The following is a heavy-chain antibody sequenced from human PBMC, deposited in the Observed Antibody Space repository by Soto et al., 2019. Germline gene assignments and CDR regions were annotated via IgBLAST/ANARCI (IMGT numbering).Heavy chain of an antibody. CDR2: ISGSGGST. J-gene: IGHJ4*02. D-gene: IGHD6-13*01. CDR3: ANTDSSSGPGFDY. V-gene: IGHV3-23*01. Sequence: GGSLRLSCAASGFTFSNAWMSWVRQAPGKGLEWVSAISGSGGSTYYADSVKGRFTISRDNSKNTLYLQMNSLRAEDTAVYYCANTDSSSGPGFDYWGQGTLVTVSS. CDR1: GFTFSNAW.